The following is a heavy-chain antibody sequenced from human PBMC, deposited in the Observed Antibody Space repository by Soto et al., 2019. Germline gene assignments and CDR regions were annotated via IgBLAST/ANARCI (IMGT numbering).Heavy chain of an antibody. CDR1: GFTFNTFV. CDR3: ARRARTATTNWGAFDV. D-gene: IGHD1-7*01. CDR2: ISYSADKT. J-gene: IGHJ3*01. Sequence: EVQLLESGGGLVQPGGSLRLSCAASGFTFNTFVMNWVRQAPGKGLAWVSTISYSADKTHYADSVKGRFTISRDNSRDTLFLQMNSLIADDAAVYYCARRARTATTNWGAFDVWGQGTMVTVSS. V-gene: IGHV3-23*01.